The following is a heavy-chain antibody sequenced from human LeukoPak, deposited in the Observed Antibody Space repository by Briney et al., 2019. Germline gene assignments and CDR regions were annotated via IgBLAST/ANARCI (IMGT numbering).Heavy chain of an antibody. J-gene: IGHJ4*02. CDR2: INHSGST. CDR1: GYSISSGYY. D-gene: IGHD2-2*01. CDR3: ARGGSTGFDY. Sequence: SETLSLTCTVSGYSISSGYYWSWIRPPPGKGLEWIGEINHSGSTNYNPSLKSRVTISVDTSKNQFSLKLSSVTAADTAVYYCARGGSTGFDYWGQGTLVTVSS. V-gene: IGHV4-38-2*02.